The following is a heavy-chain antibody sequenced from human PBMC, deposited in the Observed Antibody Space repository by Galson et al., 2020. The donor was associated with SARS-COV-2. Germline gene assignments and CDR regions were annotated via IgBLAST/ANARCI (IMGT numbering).Heavy chain of an antibody. D-gene: IGHD7-27*01. V-gene: IGHV3-33*01. CDR3: ASSLLGDYFDY. CDR1: GFTFSSYG. J-gene: IGHJ4*02. Sequence: GESLKISCAASGFTFSSYGMHWVRQAPGKGLEWVAVIWYDGSNKYYADSVKGRFTISRDKSKNTLYLQMNSPRAEDTAVYYCASSLLGDYFDYWGQGTLVTVSS. CDR2: IWYDGSNK.